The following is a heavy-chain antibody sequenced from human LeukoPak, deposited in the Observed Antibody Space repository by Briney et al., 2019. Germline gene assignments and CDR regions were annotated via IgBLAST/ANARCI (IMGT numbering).Heavy chain of an antibody. CDR2: ISSSSRFI. CDR3: AKEGYSYGNFDY. CDR1: GFTFNSYS. Sequence: GGSLRLSCAASGFTFNSYSMNWFRQAPGKGLEWVSSISSSSRFIYYADSVKGRFTISRDNAKNSLYLQMTSLRAEDTAVYYCAKEGYSYGNFDYWGQGTLVTVSS. J-gene: IGHJ4*02. D-gene: IGHD5-18*01. V-gene: IGHV3-21*04.